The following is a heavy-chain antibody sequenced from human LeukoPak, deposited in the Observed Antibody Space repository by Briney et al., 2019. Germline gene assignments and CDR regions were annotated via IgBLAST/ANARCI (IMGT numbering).Heavy chain of an antibody. CDR3: ARSGSTWYGNWFDP. CDR1: GGSISTYY. V-gene: IGHV4-4*07. Sequence: TSETLSLTCTVSGGSISTYYWSWIRQPAGKGLEWIGRIYTSGSTNYNPSLKSRVTMSVDTSKSQFSLKLSSVTAADTAVYYCARSGSTWYGNWFDPWGQGTLVTVSS. D-gene: IGHD6-13*01. CDR2: IYTSGST. J-gene: IGHJ5*02.